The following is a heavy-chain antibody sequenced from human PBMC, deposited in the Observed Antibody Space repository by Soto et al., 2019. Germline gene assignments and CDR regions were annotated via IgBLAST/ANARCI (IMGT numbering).Heavy chain of an antibody. D-gene: IGHD6-13*01. CDR2: IHYTGRT. V-gene: IGHV4-31*03. J-gene: IGHJ5*02. Sequence: SETLSLTCSVSGGSINSGAYYWSWIRHYPGKGREWIGYIHYTGRTYYNPSLESRATISVDTSKKHFSLKLSSVTAADTAVYYCERVSANGTRWFDTWGQGTLVTVSS. CDR3: ERVSANGTRWFDT. CDR1: GGSINSGAYY.